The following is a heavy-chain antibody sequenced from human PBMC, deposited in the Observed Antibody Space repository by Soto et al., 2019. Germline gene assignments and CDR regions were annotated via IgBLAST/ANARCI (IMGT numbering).Heavy chain of an antibody. CDR3: ARVGSPWSYYYDSSGYYPVSFFDY. Sequence: SETLSLTCAVYGGSFSGYYWSWIRPPPGKGLEWIGEINHSGSTNYNPSLKSRVTISVDTSKNQFSLKLSSVTAADTAVYYCARVGSPWSYYYDSSGYYPVSFFDYWGPGALVTVSS. CDR1: GGSFSGYY. V-gene: IGHV4-34*01. J-gene: IGHJ4*02. D-gene: IGHD3-22*01. CDR2: INHSGST.